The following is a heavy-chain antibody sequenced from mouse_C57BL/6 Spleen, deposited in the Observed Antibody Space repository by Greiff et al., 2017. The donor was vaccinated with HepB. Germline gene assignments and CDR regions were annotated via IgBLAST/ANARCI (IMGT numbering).Heavy chain of an antibody. D-gene: IGHD1-1*01. CDR2: IHPNSGST. Sequence: QVQLQQSGAELVKPGASVKLSCKASGYTFTSYWMHWVKQRPGQGLEWIGMIHPNSGSTNYNEKFKSKATLTVDKSSSTAYMQLSSLTSEDSAVYYCASYYGSSQPHYFDYWGQGTTLTVSS. V-gene: IGHV1-64*01. CDR3: ASYYGSSQPHYFDY. J-gene: IGHJ2*01. CDR1: GYTFTSYW.